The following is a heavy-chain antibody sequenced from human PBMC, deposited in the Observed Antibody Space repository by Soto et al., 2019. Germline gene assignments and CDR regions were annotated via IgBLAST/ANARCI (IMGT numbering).Heavy chain of an antibody. CDR1: GYTLTELS. J-gene: IGHJ4*02. CDR3: ATVITGGAPH. V-gene: IGHV1-24*01. CDR2: FDPEDGET. D-gene: IGHD2-8*02. Sequence: SVKVSWKVSGYTLTELSMHWGRQAPGKGLEWMGGFDPEDGETIYAQKFQGRATMTEDTSTDTAYMELSSLRSEDTAVYYCATVITGGAPHWGQGTLVTVSS.